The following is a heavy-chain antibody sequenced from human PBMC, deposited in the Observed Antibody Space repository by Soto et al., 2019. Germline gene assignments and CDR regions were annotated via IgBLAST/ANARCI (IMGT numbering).Heavy chain of an antibody. CDR2: ISAYNGNT. V-gene: IGHV1-18*01. J-gene: IGHJ4*02. CDR1: GYTFTSYG. CDR3: AIEGGGSYSINY. D-gene: IGHD1-26*01. Sequence: QVQLVQSGAEVKKPGASVKVSCKASGYTFTSYGISWVRQAPGQGLEWMGWISAYNGNTNYAQKLQGRVTMTTDTCTSEADMELRSLRPAATALYHWAIEGGGSYSINYWGQGTLVTVSS.